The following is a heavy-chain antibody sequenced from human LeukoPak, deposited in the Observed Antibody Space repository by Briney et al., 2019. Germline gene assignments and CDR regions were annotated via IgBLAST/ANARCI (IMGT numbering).Heavy chain of an antibody. D-gene: IGHD6-19*01. J-gene: IGHJ4*02. V-gene: IGHV3-9*01. CDR3: TKARSSGWPGSDY. CDR2: ISWNSGII. CDR1: GFTFDDYA. Sequence: GGSLRLSCAASGFTFDDYAMHWVRQAPGKGLEWVSSISWNSGIIGYADSVKGRFTISRDNAKNSLYLQVNSLRADDTALYYCTKARSSGWPGSDYWGQGTLVTVSS.